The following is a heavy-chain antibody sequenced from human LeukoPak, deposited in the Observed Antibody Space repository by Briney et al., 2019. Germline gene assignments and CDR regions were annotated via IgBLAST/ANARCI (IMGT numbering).Heavy chain of an antibody. CDR1: GGTFSTYS. J-gene: IGHJ3*02. V-gene: IGHV1-69*11. Sequence: SVKVSCKASGGTFSTYSINWVRQAPGQGLEWMGRIIPILSQSDYAQKFQGTVSITADEFTETAYMELSSLRSDDTAVYYCATGGAYRDAFDIWGQGTMVTVSS. D-gene: IGHD3-10*01. CDR3: ATGGAYRDAFDI. CDR2: IIPILSQS.